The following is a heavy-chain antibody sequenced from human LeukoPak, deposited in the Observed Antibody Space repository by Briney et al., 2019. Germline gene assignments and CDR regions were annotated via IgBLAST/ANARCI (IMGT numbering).Heavy chain of an antibody. Sequence: GESLKISCKGSGYSFTSNWIGWVRQMPGKGLEWMGIVNPADSDPRYNPSFQGQVTMSADKSTSTAYLQWSSLKASDTAMYYCARRMDSSGYQYYFDYWGQGTLVTVSS. CDR3: ARRMDSSGYQYYFDY. J-gene: IGHJ4*02. CDR2: VNPADSDP. CDR1: GYSFTSNW. D-gene: IGHD3-22*01. V-gene: IGHV5-51*01.